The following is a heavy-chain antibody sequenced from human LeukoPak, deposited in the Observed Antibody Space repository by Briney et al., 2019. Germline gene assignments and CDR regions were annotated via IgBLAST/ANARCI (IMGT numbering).Heavy chain of an antibody. CDR1: VYTFTGYY. V-gene: IGHV1-2*02. CDR2: INPNSGGT. CDR3: ARESIAAAPDY. Sequence: ASVKVSCKASVYTFTGYYMHWVRQAPGQGLEWMGWINPNSGGTNYAQKFQGRVTMTRDTSISTAYMELSRLRSDDTAVSYCARESIAAAPDYWGQGTLVTVSS. D-gene: IGHD6-13*01. J-gene: IGHJ4*02.